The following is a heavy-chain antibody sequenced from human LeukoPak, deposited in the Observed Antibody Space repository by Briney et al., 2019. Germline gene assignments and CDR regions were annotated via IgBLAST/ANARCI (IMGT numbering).Heavy chain of an antibody. V-gene: IGHV3-30*02. CDR1: GFTFSSYG. D-gene: IGHD6-19*01. CDR3: AKVPIAVAGIIDF. CDR2: IRYDGSNK. Sequence: GGSLRLSCAASGFTFSSYGMHWARQAPGKGLEWVAFIRYDGSNKYYADSVKGRFTISRDNSKNTLYLQMHSLRAEDTAVYYCAKVPIAVAGIIDFWGQGTLVTVSS. J-gene: IGHJ4*02.